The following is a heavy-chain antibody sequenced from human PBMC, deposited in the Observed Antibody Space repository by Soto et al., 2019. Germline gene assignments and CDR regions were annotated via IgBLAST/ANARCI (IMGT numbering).Heavy chain of an antibody. D-gene: IGHD3-22*01. CDR1: GFTFSSYG. J-gene: IGHJ4*02. Sequence: QVQLVESGGGVVQPGRSLRLSCAASGFTFSSYGMHWVRQAPGKGLEWVAVISYDGSNKYYADSVKGRFTISRDNSKNTLYLQMNSLRAEDTAVYHCAKGAWYYDSSGPFDYWGQGTLVTVSS. CDR3: AKGAWYYDSSGPFDY. V-gene: IGHV3-30*18. CDR2: ISYDGSNK.